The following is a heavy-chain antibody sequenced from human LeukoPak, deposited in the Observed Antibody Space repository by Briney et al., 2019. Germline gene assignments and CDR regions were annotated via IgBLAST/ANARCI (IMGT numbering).Heavy chain of an antibody. CDR1: GGTFSSYA. Sequence: SVKVSCKASGGTFSSYAISWVRQAPGQGLEWVGGIIPIFGTANYAQKFQGRVTITTDESTSTAYMELSSLRSEDTAVYYCASNPDYDSSGSPVDYWGQGTLVTVSS. CDR2: IIPIFGTA. V-gene: IGHV1-69*05. CDR3: ASNPDYDSSGSPVDY. J-gene: IGHJ4*02. D-gene: IGHD3-22*01.